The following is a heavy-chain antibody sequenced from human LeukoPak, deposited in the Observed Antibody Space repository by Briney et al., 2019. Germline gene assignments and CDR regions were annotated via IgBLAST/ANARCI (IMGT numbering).Heavy chain of an antibody. CDR1: GFTFRNYA. D-gene: IGHD3-10*01. CDR2: LTYDGSDK. CDR3: ARDLAESYLFDY. Sequence: GGSLRLSCVASGFTFRNYAMHWVRQAPGKGLEWVATLTYDGSDKDYADSVKGRFTISRDNSKNTLYLQMNGLRAEDTAVYFCARDLAESYLFDYWGQGTLVAVSS. V-gene: IGHV3-30-3*01. J-gene: IGHJ4*02.